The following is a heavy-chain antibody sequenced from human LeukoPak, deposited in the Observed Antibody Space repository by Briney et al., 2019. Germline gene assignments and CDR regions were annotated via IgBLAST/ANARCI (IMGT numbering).Heavy chain of an antibody. CDR3: AREWGGGEPYYDSST. V-gene: IGHV4-30-4*01. CDR1: GGSISSGDYY. D-gene: IGHD3-22*01. Sequence: PSETLSLTCTVSGGSISSGDYYWSWIRQPPGKGLEWIGYIYYSGSTYYNPSLKSRVTISVDTSKSQFSLKLSSVTAADTAVYYCAREWGGGEPYYDSSTWGQGTLVTVSS. J-gene: IGHJ4*02. CDR2: IYYSGST.